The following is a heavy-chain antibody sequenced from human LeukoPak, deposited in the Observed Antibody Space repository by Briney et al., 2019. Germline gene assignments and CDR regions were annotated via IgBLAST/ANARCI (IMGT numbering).Heavy chain of an antibody. CDR1: GFTFSGSA. CDR2: IRSKANSYAT. V-gene: IGHV3-73*01. D-gene: IGHD3-22*01. Sequence: PGGSLRLSCAASGFTFSGSAMHWVRQASGKGLEWVGRIRSKANSYATAYAASVKGRFTISRDDSKNTAYLQMNSLKTEDTAVYYCTRQGYYYDSSGYYEWGQGTLVTVSS. CDR3: TRQGYYYDSSGYYE. J-gene: IGHJ4*02.